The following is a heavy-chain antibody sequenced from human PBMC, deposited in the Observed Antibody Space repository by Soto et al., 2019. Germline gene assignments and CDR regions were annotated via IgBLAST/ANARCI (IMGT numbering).Heavy chain of an antibody. J-gene: IGHJ5*02. D-gene: IGHD2-2*01. CDR1: GYAFTSYW. Sequence: TGESLKISCTAFGYAFTSYWIAWVRQTPGKGLEWMGIIYPGDSDTRYSPSFQGQVTISADKSVTTAYLQWTSLKASDTAMYYCARGYCTTTICDPWFDPWGQGTRVTVSS. CDR3: ARGYCTTTICDPWFDP. CDR2: IYPGDSDT. V-gene: IGHV5-51*01.